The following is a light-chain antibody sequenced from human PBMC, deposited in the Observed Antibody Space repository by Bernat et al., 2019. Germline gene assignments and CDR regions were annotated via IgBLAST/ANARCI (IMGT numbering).Light chain of an antibody. J-gene: IGKJ1*01. Sequence: EIVLTQSPGTLSLSPGERATLSCRASQSVSSSYLAWYQQKPGQAPRLLVHGASTRATGIPARFSGSGSGTEFTLTITNLQSEDFAVYYCQQYTSWWTFGQGTKVDIK. CDR3: QQYTSWWT. CDR1: QSVSSSY. V-gene: IGKV3-15*01. CDR2: GAS.